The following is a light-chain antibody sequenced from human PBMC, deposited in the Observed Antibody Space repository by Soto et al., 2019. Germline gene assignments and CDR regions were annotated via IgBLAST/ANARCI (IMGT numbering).Light chain of an antibody. V-gene: IGKV3-15*01. CDR2: GAP. CDR3: QQYNNWPLYT. CDR1: QSVSSN. J-gene: IGKJ2*01. Sequence: EIVMTQSPATLSVSPGERATLSCRASQSVSSNLAWYQQKPGQAPGLLIYGAPTRSTGIPARFSGSGSGTEFTLTISSLQSEDFAVYYWQQYNNWPLYTFGQGTTLEIK.